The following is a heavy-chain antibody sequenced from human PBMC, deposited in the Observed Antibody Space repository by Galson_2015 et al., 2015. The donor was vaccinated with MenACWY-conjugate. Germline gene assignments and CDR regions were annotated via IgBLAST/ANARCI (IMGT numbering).Heavy chain of an antibody. CDR1: GYTFTSNW. CDR2: IYPGGSDT. CDR3: ARQGFGSSSLDY. D-gene: IGHD6-6*01. V-gene: IGHV5-51*01. J-gene: IGHJ4*02. Sequence: QSGAEVKKPGESLKISCKGSGYTFTSNWIGWVRQMPGKGLEWVGIIYPGGSDTRYTPSFQGHVTISADKSINTAYLQWGSLEASDTAMYYCARQGFGSSSLDYWGQGTLVTVSS.